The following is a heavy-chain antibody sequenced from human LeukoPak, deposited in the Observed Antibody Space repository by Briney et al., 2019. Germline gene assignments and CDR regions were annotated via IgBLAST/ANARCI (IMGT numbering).Heavy chain of an antibody. J-gene: IGHJ6*02. D-gene: IGHD2-2*01. Sequence: GGSLRLSCAVPGFTISSYWMHWVRQAPGKGLVWVSRINSVGSYTNYADSVKGRFTISRDNGKNTLYLQMNSLRAEDTAVYYCARGYCSNTSCNYYYAMDVWGQGTTVTVSS. CDR3: ARGYCSNTSCNYYYAMDV. V-gene: IGHV3-74*01. CDR2: INSVGSYT. CDR1: GFTISSYW.